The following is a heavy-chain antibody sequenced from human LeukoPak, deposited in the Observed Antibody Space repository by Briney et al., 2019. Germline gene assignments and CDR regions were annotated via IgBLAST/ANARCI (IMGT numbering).Heavy chain of an antibody. CDR3: ARHTLWFGELRSHSWFEP. J-gene: IGHJ5*02. CDR2: IYPGDSYT. V-gene: IGHV5-51*01. Sequence: GESLKISCKGSGYSFTSYWIGLVLHMPGKGLECMGIIYPGDSYTRYSPSFQRQVTISADKSISTAYLQWSSLKASDTAMYYCARHTLWFGELRSHSWFEPWGQGTLVSVSS. D-gene: IGHD3-10*01. CDR1: GYSFTSYW.